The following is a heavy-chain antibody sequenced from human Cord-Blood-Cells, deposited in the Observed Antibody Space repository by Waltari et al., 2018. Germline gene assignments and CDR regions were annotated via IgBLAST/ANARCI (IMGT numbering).Heavy chain of an antibody. Sequence: EVQLVESGGGLVQPGGSLSSSCAASGFPFSGSWMSWFRQAPGKGLEWVANIKQDGSEKYYVDSVKGRFTISRDNAKNSLYLQMNSLRAEDTAVYYCARVMVRGVIIAFDYWGQGTLVTVSS. CDR3: ARVMVRGVIIAFDY. CDR1: GFPFSGSW. J-gene: IGHJ4*02. D-gene: IGHD3-10*01. V-gene: IGHV3-7*01. CDR2: IKQDGSEK.